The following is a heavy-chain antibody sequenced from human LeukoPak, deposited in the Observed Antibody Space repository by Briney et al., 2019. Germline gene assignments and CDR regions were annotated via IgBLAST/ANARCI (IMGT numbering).Heavy chain of an antibody. CDR3: ARESNSYDSGTYAWFDF. CDR1: GGSFRAYF. J-gene: IGHJ4*02. CDR2: VNHSGDT. D-gene: IGHD3-10*01. V-gene: IGHV4-34*01. Sequence: SETLSLTCTVHGGSFRAYFWGWIRQAPGKGLEWIGEVNHSGDTNYNPSLKNRVTISSDTSKDQFSLRLSSVTAADTAIYYCARESNSYDSGTYAWFDFWGQGTLVTVSS.